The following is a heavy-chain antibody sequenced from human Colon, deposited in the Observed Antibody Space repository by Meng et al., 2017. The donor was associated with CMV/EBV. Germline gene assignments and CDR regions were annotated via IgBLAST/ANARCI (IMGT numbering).Heavy chain of an antibody. CDR1: GYVFSAYD. J-gene: IGHJ6*02. CDR3: ARGRGYPVVRGAPLRTYSHYHGMDV. CDR2: MNPNSGDT. V-gene: IGHV1-8*01. D-gene: IGHD3-10*01. Sequence: ASVKVSCKASGYVFSAYDIHWVRQATGQGLEWMGWMNPNSGDTGYAQNFLGRVTMTWDTSRGTAYLELGSLRSEDTAIYYCARGRGYPVVRGAPLRTYSHYHGMDVWGQGTTVTVSS.